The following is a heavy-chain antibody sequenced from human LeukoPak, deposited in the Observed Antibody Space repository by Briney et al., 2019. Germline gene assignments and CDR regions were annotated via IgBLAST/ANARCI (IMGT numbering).Heavy chain of an antibody. J-gene: IGHJ4*02. CDR1: GFTFTNFD. Sequence: GGSLRLSCAASGFTFTNFDMVWVRQAPGKGLEWVSGISNGGDRAYYADSVKGRFTISRDNSKSALFLQMKSLRVDDTAIYYCAKVPFNGYYDYWGQGTLVTVSS. CDR2: ISNGGDRA. D-gene: IGHD3-22*01. V-gene: IGHV3-23*01. CDR3: AKVPFNGYYDY.